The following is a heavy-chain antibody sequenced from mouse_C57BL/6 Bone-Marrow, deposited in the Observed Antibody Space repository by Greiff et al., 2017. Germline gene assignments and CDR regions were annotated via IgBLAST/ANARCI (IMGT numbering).Heavy chain of an antibody. CDR3: ARGSNWYYFDY. J-gene: IGHJ2*01. CDR1: GYAFSSSW. CDR2: IYPGDGDT. Sequence: VQLQQSGPELVKPGASVKISCKASGYAFSSSWMNWVKQRPGKGLEWIGRIYPGDGDTNYNGKFKGKATLTADKSSSTAYMQLSSLTSEDSAVYFWARGSNWYYFDYWGQGTTLTVSS. V-gene: IGHV1-82*01. D-gene: IGHD2-5*01.